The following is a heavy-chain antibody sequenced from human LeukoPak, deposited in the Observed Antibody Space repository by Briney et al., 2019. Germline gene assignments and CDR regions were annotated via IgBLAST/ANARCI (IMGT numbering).Heavy chain of an antibody. Sequence: GASVKVSCKASGGTFISYAISWVRQAPGQGLEWMGGIIPIFGTANYAQKFRGRVTITADESTSTAYMELSSLRSEDTAVYYCASPEGGYSYGYVYWGQGTLVTVSS. J-gene: IGHJ4*02. CDR1: GGTFISYA. CDR2: IIPIFGTA. D-gene: IGHD5-18*01. V-gene: IGHV1-69*13. CDR3: ASPEGGYSYGYVY.